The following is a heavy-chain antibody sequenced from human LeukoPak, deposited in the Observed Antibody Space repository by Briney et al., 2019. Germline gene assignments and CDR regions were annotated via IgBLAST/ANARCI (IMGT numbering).Heavy chain of an antibody. CDR2: IKSDGSET. CDR3: GGFGYEAAGDL. D-gene: IGHD6-13*01. J-gene: IGHJ4*02. Sequence: QPGGSLRLFCAASGFMFRTYWMTWVRQPPGKGLEFVANIKSDGSETCYVDSVKGRFTISRDNTKNLVVLQTNSLRGEDAAVYHCGGFGYEAAGDLWGQGTLVTVSS. V-gene: IGHV3-7*01. CDR1: GFMFRTYW.